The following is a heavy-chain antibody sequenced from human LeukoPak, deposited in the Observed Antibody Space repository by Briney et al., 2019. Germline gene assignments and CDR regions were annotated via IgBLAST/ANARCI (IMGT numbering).Heavy chain of an antibody. D-gene: IGHD3-10*01. V-gene: IGHV3-30*02. J-gene: IGHJ4*02. CDR2: IRYDGSNK. Sequence: GGSLRLSCAVAGFTFSSFCMHWVRQAPGRGLEWVAFIRYDGSNKYYADSVKGRFTISRDNSKNTLYLQMNSLRAEDTAVYYCAQKEDYYGSGSIDYWGQGTLVTASS. CDR3: AQKEDYYGSGSIDY. CDR1: GFTFSSFC.